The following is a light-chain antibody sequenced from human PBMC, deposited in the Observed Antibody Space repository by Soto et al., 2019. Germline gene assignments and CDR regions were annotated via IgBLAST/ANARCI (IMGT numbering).Light chain of an antibody. CDR3: QSYDGGLSGYG. CDR1: SSDVGGYNY. Sequence: QSVLTQPASVSGSPGQSITISCTGTSSDVGGYNYVSWYQHHPGKAPKLMIYEVSNRPSGVSNRFSGSKSGNTASLTISGLQAEDEADYYCQSYDGGLSGYGFGTGTKPPS. V-gene: IGLV2-14*01. J-gene: IGLJ1*01. CDR2: EVS.